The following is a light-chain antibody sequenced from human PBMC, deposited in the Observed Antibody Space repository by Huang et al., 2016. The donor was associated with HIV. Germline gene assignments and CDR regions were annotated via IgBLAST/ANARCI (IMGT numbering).Light chain of an antibody. CDR1: QSISTW. J-gene: IGKJ2*01. CDR3: QQYNSYSVT. CDR2: KAT. V-gene: IGKV1-5*03. Sequence: DIQMTQFPFTLSASIGDRVTIPCRASQSISTWLAWYQQKPGKAPKLLIYKATSLESGVPPRFSGSGSGTEFTLTINNLQPDDFATYYCQQYNSYSVTFGHGTKLEIK.